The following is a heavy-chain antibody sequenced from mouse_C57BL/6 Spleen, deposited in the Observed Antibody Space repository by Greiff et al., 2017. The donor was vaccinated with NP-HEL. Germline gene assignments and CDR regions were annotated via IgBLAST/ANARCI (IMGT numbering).Heavy chain of an antibody. Sequence: VKLQQPGAELVKPGASVKLSCKASGYTFTSYWMHWVKQRPGQGLEWIGMIHPNSGSTNYNEKFKSKATLTVDKSSSTAYMQLSSLTSEDSAVYYCARGIKTAQAIFDYWGQGTTLTVSS. V-gene: IGHV1-64*01. CDR1: GYTFTSYW. D-gene: IGHD3-2*02. CDR2: IHPNSGST. J-gene: IGHJ2*01. CDR3: ARGIKTAQAIFDY.